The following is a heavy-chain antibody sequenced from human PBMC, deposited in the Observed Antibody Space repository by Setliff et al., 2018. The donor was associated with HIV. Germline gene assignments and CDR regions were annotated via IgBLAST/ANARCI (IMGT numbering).Heavy chain of an antibody. CDR2: INPNSGGT. Sequence: ASVKVSCKASGYIFTVYHMHWVRQAPGQGLEWVGWINPNSGGTNYAQNFLGRVTMTRDTSINTAYMELSSLRSEDTAVYYCERDDHYYDSGSIYSDWYFDLWGRGTLVTVSS. CDR1: GYIFTVYH. V-gene: IGHV1-2*02. D-gene: IGHD3-10*01. CDR3: ERDDHYYDSGSIYSDWYFDL. J-gene: IGHJ2*01.